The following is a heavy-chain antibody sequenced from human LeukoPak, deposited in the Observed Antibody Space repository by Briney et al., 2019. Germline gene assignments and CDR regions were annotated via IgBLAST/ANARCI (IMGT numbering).Heavy chain of an antibody. D-gene: IGHD2-2*01. CDR3: AREPPVTSCYDY. Sequence: PGGSLRLSCAASGFTFSSYGMHWVRQAPGKGLEWVAVISYDGSNKYYADSVKGRFTISRDNSKNTLYLQMNSLRAEDTAVYYCAREPPVTSCYDYWGQGTLVTVSS. J-gene: IGHJ4*02. CDR2: ISYDGSNK. CDR1: GFTFSSYG. V-gene: IGHV3-30*03.